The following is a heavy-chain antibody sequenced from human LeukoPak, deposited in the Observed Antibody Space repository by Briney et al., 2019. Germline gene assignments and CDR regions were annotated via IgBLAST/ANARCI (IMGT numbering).Heavy chain of an antibody. J-gene: IGHJ4*02. D-gene: IGHD5-12*01. CDR2: IDGDGSST. CDR3: ARGYSGYFYY. Sequence: GGSLRLSCAASGXTFSSYWMQWVRQAPGKGLVWVSRIDGDGSSTNYADSVKGRFTISRDNAKNTLYLQMNSLRAEDTAVYYCARGYSGYFYYWGQGTLVTVSS. CDR1: GXTFSSYW. V-gene: IGHV3-74*01.